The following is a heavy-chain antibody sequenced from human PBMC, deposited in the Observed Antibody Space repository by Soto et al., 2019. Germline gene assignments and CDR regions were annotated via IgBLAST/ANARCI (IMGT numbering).Heavy chain of an antibody. CDR2: ISWNSGSI. D-gene: IGHD6-19*01. CDR3: AKAFKSGYSSGWSYYYYYMDV. Sequence: DVQLVESGGGLVQPGRSLRLSCAASGFTFDDYAMHWVRQAPGKGLEWVSGISWNSGSIGYADSVKGRFTISRDNAKNSLYLQMNSLRAEDTALYYCAKAFKSGYSSGWSYYYYYMDVWGKGTTVTVSS. CDR1: GFTFDDYA. J-gene: IGHJ6*03. V-gene: IGHV3-9*01.